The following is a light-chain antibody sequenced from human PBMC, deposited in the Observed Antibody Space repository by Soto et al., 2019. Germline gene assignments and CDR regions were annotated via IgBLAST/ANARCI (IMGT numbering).Light chain of an antibody. Sequence: DIVMTQSPDSLAVSLGERATINCKSSRSVLSTSNNRNYLTWYQQKPGQPPKVLIFWASTRESGVPDRFSGSGSGTDFTLTINNLQAEDVAVYYCQQYYATPRWTFGQGTKVEIK. CDR2: WAS. J-gene: IGKJ1*01. CDR3: QQYYATPRWT. CDR1: RSVLSTSNNRNY. V-gene: IGKV4-1*01.